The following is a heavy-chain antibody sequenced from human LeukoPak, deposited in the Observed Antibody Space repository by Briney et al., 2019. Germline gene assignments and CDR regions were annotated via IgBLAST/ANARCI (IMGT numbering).Heavy chain of an antibody. V-gene: IGHV3-48*04. J-gene: IGHJ4*02. D-gene: IGHD6-13*01. CDR2: ISSSSSTL. CDR3: ASWGYSSSWPLGY. Sequence: GGSLRLSCAASGFTFSSNIMNWVRQAPGKGLEWVSYISSSSSTLYYADSVKGRFTISRDNAKNSLYLQMNSLRAEDTAVYYCASWGYSSSWPLGYWRQGTLVTVSS. CDR1: GFTFSSNI.